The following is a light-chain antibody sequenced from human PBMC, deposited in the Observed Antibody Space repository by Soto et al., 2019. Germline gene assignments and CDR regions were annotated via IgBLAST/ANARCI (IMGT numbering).Light chain of an antibody. J-gene: IGLJ2*01. Sequence: QSVLTQPASVSGSPGQSITISCTGTSSDVGDYNYVSWYQQNPGKAPKLLIYDVSNRPSGVSNRFSGSKSGNTASLTVSGLQAEDEADYYCSSYTSSSTLVFGGGTKLTVL. CDR3: SSYTSSSTLV. V-gene: IGLV2-14*01. CDR1: SSDVGDYNY. CDR2: DVS.